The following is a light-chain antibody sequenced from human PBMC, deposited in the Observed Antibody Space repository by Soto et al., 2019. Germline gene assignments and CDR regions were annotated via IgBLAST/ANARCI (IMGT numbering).Light chain of an antibody. CDR1: SSDGGGYNY. CDR2: DVS. Sequence: QSVLTQPASVSGSPGPSITISCTGNSSDGGGYNYVSWYQQHPGKAPQFMIYDVSNPPSGVSNRFSGSKSGNTASLTISGLQAEDEADYYCCSYTTSNTRQIVFGTGTKVTVL. J-gene: IGLJ1*01. V-gene: IGLV2-14*01. CDR3: CSYTTSNTRQIV.